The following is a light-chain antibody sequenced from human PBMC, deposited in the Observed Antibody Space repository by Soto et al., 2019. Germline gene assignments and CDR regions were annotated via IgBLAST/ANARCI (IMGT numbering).Light chain of an antibody. CDR3: CSYAGSSTVV. J-gene: IGLJ2*01. Sequence: QSVLTQPRSLSGSLGQSVTISCIGASSDVVSSNYVSWYQQLPGEAPKLMIYEDTKRPSGVSNRFSGSKSGYTASLTISGLQAEDEADYYCCSYAGSSTVVFGGGTKVTVL. CDR2: EDT. V-gene: IGLV2-23*01. CDR1: SSDVVSSNY.